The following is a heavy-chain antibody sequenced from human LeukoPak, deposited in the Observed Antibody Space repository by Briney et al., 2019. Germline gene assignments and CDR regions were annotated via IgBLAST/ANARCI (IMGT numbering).Heavy chain of an antibody. V-gene: IGHV7-4-1*02. D-gene: IGHD6-13*01. Sequence: APVKVSCKASGYTFTSYAMNWVRQAPGQGLEWMGWINTNTGNPTYAQGFTGRFVFSLDTSVSTAYLQISSLKAEDTAVYYCASGYSSSWNDYWGQRTLVTVSS. CDR2: INTNTGNP. CDR1: GYTFTSYA. CDR3: ASGYSSSWNDY. J-gene: IGHJ4*02.